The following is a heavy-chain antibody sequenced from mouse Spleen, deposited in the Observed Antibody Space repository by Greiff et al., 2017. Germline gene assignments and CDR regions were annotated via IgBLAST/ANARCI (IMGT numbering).Heavy chain of an antibody. D-gene: IGHD2-4*01. V-gene: IGHV1-64*01. CDR1: GYTFTSYW. Sequence: QVQLQQPGAELVKPGASVKLSCKASGYTFTSYWMHWVKQRPGQGLEWIGMIHPNSGSTNYNEKFKSKATLTVDKSSSTAYMQLSSLTSEDSAVYYCARDDYDQYFDVWGAGTTVTVSS. J-gene: IGHJ1*01. CDR3: ARDDYDQYFDV. CDR2: IHPNSGST.